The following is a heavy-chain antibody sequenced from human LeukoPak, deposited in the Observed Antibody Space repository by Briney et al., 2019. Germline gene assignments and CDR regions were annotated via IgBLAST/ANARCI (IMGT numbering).Heavy chain of an antibody. CDR2: INPNSGGT. D-gene: IGHD1-20*01. J-gene: IGHJ4*02. CDR3: ARDSSNWNPDY. CDR1: GYTFTTYG. V-gene: IGHV1-2*02. Sequence: ASVKVSCKASGYTFTTYGISWVRQATGQGLEWMGWINPNSGGTNYAQKFQGRVTMTRDTSISTAYMELSRLRSDDTAVYYCARDSSNWNPDYWGQGTLVTVSS.